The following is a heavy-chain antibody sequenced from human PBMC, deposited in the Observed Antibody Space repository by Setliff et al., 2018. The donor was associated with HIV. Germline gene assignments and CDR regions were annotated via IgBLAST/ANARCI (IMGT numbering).Heavy chain of an antibody. V-gene: IGHV4-59*01. CDR1: GGSIDTYY. J-gene: IGHJ4*01. CDR2: IYYTGAT. D-gene: IGHD2-15*01. Sequence: SETLSLTCTVSGGSIDTYYWTWLRQSPGKGLEWIGYIYYTGATNYSPSLKSRVTILLDTSRRQFSLKLFSVTAADTAVNYCAREAPGSRNRWPYYFDYWGHGTLVTVSS. CDR3: AREAPGSRNRWPYYFDY.